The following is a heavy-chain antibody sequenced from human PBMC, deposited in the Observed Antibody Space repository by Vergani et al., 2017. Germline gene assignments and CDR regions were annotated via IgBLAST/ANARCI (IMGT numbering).Heavy chain of an antibody. CDR3: ARDWLGLAAAGKGD. Sequence: QVQLQESGPGLVKPSETLSLTCAVSGYSISSGYYWGWIRQPPGKGLEWIGSIYHSGSTYYNPSLKSRVTISVDTSKNQFSLKLSSVTAADTAVYYCARDWLGLAAAGKGDWGQGTLGTVSS. V-gene: IGHV4-38-2*02. J-gene: IGHJ4*02. D-gene: IGHD6-13*01. CDR1: GYSISSGYY. CDR2: IYHSGST.